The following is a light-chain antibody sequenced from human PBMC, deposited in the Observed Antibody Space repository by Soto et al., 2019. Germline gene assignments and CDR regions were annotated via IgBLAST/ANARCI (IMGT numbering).Light chain of an antibody. Sequence: DIVLTQSPGTLSLSPGDRATLSCGTSRFVSNYYVAWYQQRPGQAPRLLIYAASSRATDIPDRFSGSGSGTDFTLTISRLEPEDFAVYYCQHYADSPPVFTFGPGTKVEI. CDR2: AAS. J-gene: IGKJ3*01. V-gene: IGKV3-20*01. CDR3: QHYADSPPVFT. CDR1: RFVSNYY.